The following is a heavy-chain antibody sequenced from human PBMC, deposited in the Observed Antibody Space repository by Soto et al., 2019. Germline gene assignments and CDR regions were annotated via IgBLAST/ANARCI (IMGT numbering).Heavy chain of an antibody. CDR1: GFSLSTSGMC. J-gene: IGHJ4*02. Sequence: SGPTLGNPTRTLTLTCTFSGFSLSTSGMCVSWIRQPPGKALEWLALIDWDDDKYYSTSLKTRLTISKDTSKNQVVLTMTNMDPVDTATYYCARSRAAAGTFDYWGQGTLVTVSS. V-gene: IGHV2-70*01. CDR3: ARSRAAAGTFDY. D-gene: IGHD6-13*01. CDR2: IDWDDDK.